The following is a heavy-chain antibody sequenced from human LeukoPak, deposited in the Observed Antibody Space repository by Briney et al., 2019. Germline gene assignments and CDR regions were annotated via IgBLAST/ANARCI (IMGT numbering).Heavy chain of an antibody. D-gene: IGHD4/OR15-4a*01. CDR3: ARLWWDYYYYMDV. CDR2: ISAYNGNT. Sequence: ASVRVSCKASGYTFTSYGLSWVRQAPGQGLEWMGWISAYNGNTNYAQKLQGRVTMTTGTSTSTAYMELRSLRSDDTAVYYCARLWWDYYYYMDVWGKGTTVTVSS. V-gene: IGHV1-18*01. CDR1: GYTFTSYG. J-gene: IGHJ6*03.